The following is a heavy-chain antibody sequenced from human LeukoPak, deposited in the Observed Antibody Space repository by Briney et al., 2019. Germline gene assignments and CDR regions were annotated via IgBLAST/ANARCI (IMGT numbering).Heavy chain of an antibody. V-gene: IGHV1-2*02. CDR2: INPNSGGT. CDR3: ARVSGYDYTEVDY. Sequence: ASVKVSCKASGYTFTGYYMHWVRQAPGQGLEWMGWINPNSGGTNYAQKFQGRVTMTRDTSISTAYMELSRLRSDGTAVYYCARVSGYDYTEVDYWGQGTLVTVSS. D-gene: IGHD5-12*01. J-gene: IGHJ4*02. CDR1: GYTFTGYY.